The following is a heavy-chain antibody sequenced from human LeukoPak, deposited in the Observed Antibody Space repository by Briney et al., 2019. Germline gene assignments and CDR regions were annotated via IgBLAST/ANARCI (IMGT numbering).Heavy chain of an antibody. D-gene: IGHD1-14*01. CDR1: GFTFSSYG. CDR3: AKNAEGSEGVPGY. CDR2: ISYDGSNK. V-gene: IGHV3-30*18. J-gene: IGHJ4*02. Sequence: GRSLRLSCAASGFTFSSYGMHWVRQAPGKGLEWVAVISYDGSNKYYADSAKGRFTISRDNSKNTLYLQMNSLRAEDTAVYYCAKNAEGSEGVPGYWGQGTLVSVSS.